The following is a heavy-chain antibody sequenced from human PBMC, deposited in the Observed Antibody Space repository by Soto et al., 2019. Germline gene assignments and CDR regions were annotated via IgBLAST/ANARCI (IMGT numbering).Heavy chain of an antibody. Sequence: EVQLVESGGGLVQPGGSLRLSCAASGFTFSSYSMNWVRQAPGKGLEWVSYISSSSSTIYYADSVKGRFTISRDNAKNSLYVQMNSLRDEDTAVYYCASARAVGIAVALNWFDPWGQGTLVTVSS. D-gene: IGHD6-19*01. CDR1: GFTFSSYS. V-gene: IGHV3-48*02. CDR3: ASARAVGIAVALNWFDP. CDR2: ISSSSSTI. J-gene: IGHJ5*02.